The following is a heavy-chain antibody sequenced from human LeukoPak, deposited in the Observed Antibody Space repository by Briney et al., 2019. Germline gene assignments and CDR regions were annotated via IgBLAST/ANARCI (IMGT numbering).Heavy chain of an antibody. V-gene: IGHV1-18*01. Sequence: GASVKVSCKASGYTFTSYGISWVRQAPGQGLEWMGWISAYNGNTNYAQRLQGRVTMTTDTSTSTAYMELRSLRSDDTAVYYCARESYWGSSGKGFDFWGPGTLVTVSS. CDR3: ARESYWGSSGKGFDF. CDR1: GYTFTSYG. J-gene: IGHJ4*02. CDR2: ISAYNGNT. D-gene: IGHD7-27*01.